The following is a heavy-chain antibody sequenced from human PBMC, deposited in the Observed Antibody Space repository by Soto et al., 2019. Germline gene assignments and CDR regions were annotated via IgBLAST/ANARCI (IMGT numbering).Heavy chain of an antibody. CDR3: ARGTSSGSHYFSY. Sequence: EVQLVESGGDLVQPGGSLRLSCAASGFTFSDYPMNWDRQAPGKGLEWISYISTSIRTMYYADYVKGRFTISRDNAENSLYLQMNSLRDEDTAIYYCARGTSSGSHYFSYWCQGTLVTVSS. V-gene: IGHV3-48*02. CDR1: GFTFSDYP. D-gene: IGHD1-26*01. J-gene: IGHJ4*02. CDR2: ISTSIRTM.